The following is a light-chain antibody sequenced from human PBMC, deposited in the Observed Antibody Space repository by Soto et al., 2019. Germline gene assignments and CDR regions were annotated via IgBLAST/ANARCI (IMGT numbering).Light chain of an antibody. CDR2: GAS. V-gene: IGKV3-20*01. CDR3: QQYGCSPLT. J-gene: IGKJ4*01. Sequence: EIVLTQSPGTLSLSPGERATLSCRASQSVSSSYLAWYQQKPGQAPRLLVDGASSSATGIPDSFSGSGSGTVFTLTSSRLVAEDVAVYCCQQYGCSPLTFGGGTKVEIK. CDR1: QSVSSSY.